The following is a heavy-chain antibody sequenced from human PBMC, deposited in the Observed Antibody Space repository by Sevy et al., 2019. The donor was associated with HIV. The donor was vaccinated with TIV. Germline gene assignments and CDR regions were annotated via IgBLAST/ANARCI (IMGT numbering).Heavy chain of an antibody. CDR3: ARGGTYYYDSSGHYAYAH. CDR1: GFTFSSYS. V-gene: IGHV3-21*01. D-gene: IGHD3-22*01. Sequence: GGSLRLSCAASGFTFSSYSMNWVRQAPGKGLEWVSSISSSSSYIYYADSVKGRFTISRDNAKNSRYLQMNSLGAEDTAVYYCARGGTYYYDSSGHYAYAHWGQGTLVTVSS. J-gene: IGHJ4*02. CDR2: ISSSSSYI.